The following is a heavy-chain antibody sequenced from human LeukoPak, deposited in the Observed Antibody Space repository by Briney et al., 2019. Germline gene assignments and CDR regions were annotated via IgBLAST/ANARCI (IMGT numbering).Heavy chain of an antibody. CDR2: IYYSGST. V-gene: IGHV4-61*01. J-gene: IGHJ3*02. CDR1: GGSVNSANYY. Sequence: SETLSLTRTVSGGSVNSANYYWSWIRQPPGKGLEWIGYIYYSGSTDFNPSLKSRVTISVDTSKNQFSLKLSSVTAADTAVYYCARGVRNYYDTGGYYYVGDAFDIWGQGTVVTVSS. CDR3: ARGVRNYYDTGGYYYVGDAFDI. D-gene: IGHD3-22*01.